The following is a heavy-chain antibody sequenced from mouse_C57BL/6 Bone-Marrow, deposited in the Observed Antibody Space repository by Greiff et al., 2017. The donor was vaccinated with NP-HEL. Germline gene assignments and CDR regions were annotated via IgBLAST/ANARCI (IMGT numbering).Heavy chain of an antibody. D-gene: IGHD4-1*01. CDR3: ARDRGTGSWFAY. CDR2: ISAGGSYT. CDR1: GFTFSSYS. J-gene: IGHJ3*01. V-gene: IGHV5-4*01. Sequence: EVKLVESGGGLVKPGGSLKLSCAASGFTFSSYSMSWVRQTPEQRLEWVATISAGGSYTYYPDNVKGRFTISGDNSNNNPYLQMSQLKAEDTAKYYCARDRGTGSWFAYWGQGTLVTVSA.